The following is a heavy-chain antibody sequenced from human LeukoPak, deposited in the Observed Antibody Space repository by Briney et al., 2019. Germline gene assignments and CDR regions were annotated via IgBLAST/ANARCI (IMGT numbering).Heavy chain of an antibody. D-gene: IGHD3-22*01. CDR2: INRSGGGI. CDR3: AKYDSSGYYPFDY. CDR1: GFTFSTYS. J-gene: IGHJ4*02. Sequence: GGSLRLSCAASGFTFSTYSMSWIRQAPGKGLQWVSTINRSGGGIYYADSVKGRFTISRDNSKNTLYLHMDSLRAEDTAVYFCAKYDSSGYYPFDYWGQGTLVTVSS. V-gene: IGHV3-23*01.